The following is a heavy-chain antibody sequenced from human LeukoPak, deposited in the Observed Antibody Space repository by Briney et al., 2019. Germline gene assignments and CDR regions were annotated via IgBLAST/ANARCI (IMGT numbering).Heavy chain of an antibody. Sequence: GGSLRLSCAASGFSFSNHGMNWVRQAPGKGLEGVAVVTYDGNHKNYADSVKGRFTISRDNSKTTLYLQMNSLRAEDPAVFYCARGSCSGGSCPYAFWGQGTLVTVSS. CDR3: ARGSCSGGSCPYAF. V-gene: IGHV3-33*05. J-gene: IGHJ4*02. D-gene: IGHD2-15*01. CDR2: VTYDGNHK. CDR1: GFSFSNHG.